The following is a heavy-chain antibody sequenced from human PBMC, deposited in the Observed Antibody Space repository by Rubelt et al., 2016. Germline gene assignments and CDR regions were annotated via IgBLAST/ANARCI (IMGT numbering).Heavy chain of an antibody. CDR3: ARELGYCSGGSCYGGTFNY. J-gene: IGHJ4*02. D-gene: IGHD2-15*01. CDR2: INHSGST. CDR1: GGSFSGYY. Sequence: QVQLQQWGAGLLKPSETLSLTCAVYGGSFSGYYWSWIRQPPGKGLEWIGEINHSGSTIYNPSLPSRVTISGDTSKNQFYLKLSSMTAADPAVYYCARELGYCSGGSCYGGTFNYWGQGTLVTVSS. V-gene: IGHV4-34*01.